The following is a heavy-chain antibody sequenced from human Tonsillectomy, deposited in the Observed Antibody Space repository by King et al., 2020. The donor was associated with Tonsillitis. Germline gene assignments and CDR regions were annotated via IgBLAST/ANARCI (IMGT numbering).Heavy chain of an antibody. D-gene: IGHD5-18*01. Sequence: VQLVESGGGLVQPGGSLRLSCAASGFTLGSYWMSWVRQAPGKGLEWVANIKQDGSEIFYVDSVEGRFTISRDNAKNSLFLQMNSLRAEDTAVYYCARDSEYNGYSYWYLDLWGRGTLVTVSS. V-gene: IGHV3-7*01. J-gene: IGHJ2*01. CDR1: GFTLGSYW. CDR3: ARDSEYNGYSYWYLDL. CDR2: IKQDGSEI.